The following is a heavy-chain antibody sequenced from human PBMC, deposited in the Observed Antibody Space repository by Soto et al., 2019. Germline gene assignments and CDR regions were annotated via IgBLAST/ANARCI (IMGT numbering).Heavy chain of an antibody. D-gene: IGHD6-13*01. Sequence: SVKVSCKASGGTFSSYAISWVRQAPGQGLEWMGGIIPIFGTANYAQKFQGRVTITADESTSTAYMELSSLRSEDTAVYYCARGYSSIKEPYYFDYWGQGTLVTVSS. CDR1: GGTFSSYA. CDR3: ARGYSSIKEPYYFDY. J-gene: IGHJ4*02. CDR2: IIPIFGTA. V-gene: IGHV1-69*13.